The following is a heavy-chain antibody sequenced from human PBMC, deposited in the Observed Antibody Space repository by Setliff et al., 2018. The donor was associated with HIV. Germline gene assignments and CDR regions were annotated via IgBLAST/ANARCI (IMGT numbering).Heavy chain of an antibody. V-gene: IGHV3-21*01. J-gene: IGHJ4*02. CDR1: GFTFSSYS. CDR2: ISSGSSYI. CDR3: ARAGVYYDSSGYCIDY. Sequence: PGGSLRLSCAASGFTFSSYSMNWVRQGPGKGLEWVSSISSGSSYIYYAESVKGRFTISRDNAKNSLYLQMNSLRAEDTAVYYCARAGVYYDSSGYCIDYWGQGSLVTVSS. D-gene: IGHD3-22*01.